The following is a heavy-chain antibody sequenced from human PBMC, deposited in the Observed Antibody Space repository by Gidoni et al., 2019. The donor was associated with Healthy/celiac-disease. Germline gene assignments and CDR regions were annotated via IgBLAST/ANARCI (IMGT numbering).Heavy chain of an antibody. J-gene: IGHJ5*02. Sequence: YWRGWVSQAQGKGLEWVDNIKQDGSEKYYVDSVKGRFTISRDNAKNSLYLQMNSLRAEDTAVYYCARDYRIAAAGTGFDPWGQGTLVTVSS. CDR2: IKQDGSEK. V-gene: IGHV3-7*03. D-gene: IGHD6-13*01. CDR1: YW. CDR3: ARDYRIAAAGTGFDP.